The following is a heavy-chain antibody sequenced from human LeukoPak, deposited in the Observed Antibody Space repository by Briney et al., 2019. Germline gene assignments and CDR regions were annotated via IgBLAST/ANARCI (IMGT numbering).Heavy chain of an antibody. CDR1: GASIRSYS. Sequence: PSETLSLTCSVSGASIRSYSWSWLRQPAGKGLEWIGRIHTSASTEYNPSLKSRVTMSVDTSKNQFSLKLNYVTAADTAVYFCARDDNSEYSDDAFDIWGQGTLVTVSS. D-gene: IGHD1-26*01. CDR3: ARDDNSEYSDDAFDI. J-gene: IGHJ3*02. V-gene: IGHV4-4*07. CDR2: IHTSAST.